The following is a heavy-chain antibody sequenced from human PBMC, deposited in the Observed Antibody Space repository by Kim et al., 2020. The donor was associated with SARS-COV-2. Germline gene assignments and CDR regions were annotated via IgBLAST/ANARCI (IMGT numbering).Heavy chain of an antibody. J-gene: IGHJ6*02. D-gene: IGHD1-26*01. CDR3: AKDSVGVGAFYYYYGMDV. Sequence: KVLFTISRDNAKNSLYLQMNSLGAEDTALYYCAKDSVGVGAFYYYYGMDVWGQGTTVTVSS. V-gene: IGHV3-9*01.